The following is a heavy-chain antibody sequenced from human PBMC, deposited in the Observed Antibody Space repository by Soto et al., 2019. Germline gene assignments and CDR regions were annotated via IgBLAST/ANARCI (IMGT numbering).Heavy chain of an antibody. Sequence: EVQLVESGGGLVKPGGSLRLSCAASGFTFSSYAMNWVRQAPGKGLEWVSSISSSGGNIYSADSVKGRFTISRDNAKNSLYLQMNSLRAEDTAVYYCAREDYSNFDYWGQGTLVTVSS. CDR2: ISSSGGNI. V-gene: IGHV3-21*01. CDR3: AREDYSNFDY. CDR1: GFTFSSYA. D-gene: IGHD4-4*01. J-gene: IGHJ4*02.